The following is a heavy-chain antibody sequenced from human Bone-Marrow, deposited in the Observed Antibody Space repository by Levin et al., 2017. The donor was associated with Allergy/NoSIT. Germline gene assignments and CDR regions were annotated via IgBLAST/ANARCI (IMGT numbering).Heavy chain of an antibody. J-gene: IGHJ4*02. V-gene: IGHV4-59*01. Sequence: KASETLSLTCTVSGGSIRNFYWSWIRQPPGKRLEWIGYIYYSGITNYNPPLQSRVPISVDTSKNPFSLKLTAVAPGDPAVYYCARITRYDDGSSDYDPGYYFDCWGQGALVTVSS. CDR1: GGSIRNFY. CDR3: ARITRYDDGSSDYDPGYYFDC. D-gene: IGHD3-22*01. CDR2: IYYSGIT.